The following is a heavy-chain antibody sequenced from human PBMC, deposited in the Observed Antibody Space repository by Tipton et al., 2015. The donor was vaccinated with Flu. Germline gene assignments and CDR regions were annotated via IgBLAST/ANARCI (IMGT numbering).Heavy chain of an antibody. D-gene: IGHD3-10*01. V-gene: IGHV4-38-2*01. CDR2: ISHSGNT. J-gene: IGHJ4*02. Sequence: GLVKPSETLSLICAVSDYSISSGYYWGWIRQPPGKGLEWIGCISHSGNTNYSPSLKSRVTISLDTFQNQFSLKLTSVTAADTAVYYCATTTYYYGSGSHDYWGQGTLVTVSS. CDR1: DYSISSGYY. CDR3: ATTTYYYGSGSHDY.